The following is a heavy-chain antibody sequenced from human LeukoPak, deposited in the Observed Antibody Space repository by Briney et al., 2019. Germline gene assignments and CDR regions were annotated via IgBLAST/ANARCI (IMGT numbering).Heavy chain of an antibody. J-gene: IGHJ4*02. CDR1: GFSFSDYA. Sequence: GGSLRLSCTASGFSFSDYAMNWVRQAPGKGLEWVSSISGSSSHRYYADSAKGRFTISRDNAKNSLYLQMNSLRAEDTAVYYCARAFPPLRTSAAGDYWGQGTLVTVSS. CDR2: ISGSSSHR. D-gene: IGHD6-25*01. V-gene: IGHV3-21*06. CDR3: ARAFPPLRTSAAGDY.